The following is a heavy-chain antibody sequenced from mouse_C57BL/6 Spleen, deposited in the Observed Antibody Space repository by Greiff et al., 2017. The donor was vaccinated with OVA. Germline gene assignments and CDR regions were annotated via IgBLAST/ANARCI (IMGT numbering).Heavy chain of an antibody. CDR2: INPSNGGT. V-gene: IGHV1-53*01. CDR1: GYTFTSYW. Sequence: VQLQQSGTELVKPGASVKLSCKASGYTFTSYWMHWVKQRPGQGLEWIGNINPSNGGTNYNEKFKSKATLTVDNSSSTAYMQLSSLTSDDSAVXYCATNSYYYAMDYWGQGTSVTVSS. J-gene: IGHJ4*01. CDR3: ATNSYYYAMDY.